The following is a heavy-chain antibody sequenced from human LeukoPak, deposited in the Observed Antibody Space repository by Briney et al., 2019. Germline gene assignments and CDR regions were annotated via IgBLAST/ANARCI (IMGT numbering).Heavy chain of an antibody. D-gene: IGHD6-13*01. CDR3: ARRGDSSSWLDY. V-gene: IGHV3-33*01. CDR2: IWYDGSRI. J-gene: IGHJ4*02. CDR1: GFTFSSYG. Sequence: GGSLRLSCAASGFTFSSYGMHWVRQAPGKGLEWVAVIWYDGSRIYYADSVKGRFTISRDNSQNTLFLQMDSLRAEDTAVYYCARRGDSSSWLDYWGQGTLVTVSS.